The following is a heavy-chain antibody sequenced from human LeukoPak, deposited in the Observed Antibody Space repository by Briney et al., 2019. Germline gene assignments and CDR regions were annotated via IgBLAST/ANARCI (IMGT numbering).Heavy chain of an antibody. CDR1: GFTVSSNY. CDR3: ARKYYYDSSGYSDPGAFDI. V-gene: IGHV3-66*01. D-gene: IGHD3-22*01. CDR2: IYSGGST. Sequence: PGGSLRLSCAASGFTVSSNYMSWVRQAPGKGLEWVSVIYSGGSTYYADSVKGRFTISRDNSKNTLYLQMNSLRAEDTAVYYCARKYYYDSSGYSDPGAFDIWGQGTMVTVSS. J-gene: IGHJ3*02.